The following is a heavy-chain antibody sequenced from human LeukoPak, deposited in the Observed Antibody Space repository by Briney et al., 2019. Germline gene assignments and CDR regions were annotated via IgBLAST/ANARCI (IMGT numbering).Heavy chain of an antibody. D-gene: IGHD3-22*01. CDR2: MNPNSGNT. Sequence: ASVKVSCKASGYTFTSYDINWVRQATGQGLEWMGWMNPNSGNTGYAQKFQGRVTMTRNTSISTAYMELSSLRSEDTAVYYCARGPLPVFWYDSSGYHYFDYWGQGTLVTVSS. J-gene: IGHJ4*02. CDR3: ARGPLPVFWYDSSGYHYFDY. V-gene: IGHV1-8*01. CDR1: GYTFTSYD.